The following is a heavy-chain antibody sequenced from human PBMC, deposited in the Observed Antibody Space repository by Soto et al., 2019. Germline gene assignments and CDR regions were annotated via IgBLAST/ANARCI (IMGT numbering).Heavy chain of an antibody. CDR3: TRAAGSFRNF. Sequence: QVQLVQSGAEVKKPGASVKVSCKASGYTFTSYGISWVRQAPGQGLEWMGWISAYNGNTNYAQKPEGRGTMTIDTSWSTVYMELMSLISEDTAVYYCTRAAGSFRNFWGQGTLLTVS. V-gene: IGHV1-18*01. CDR2: ISAYNGNT. CDR1: GYTFTSYG. D-gene: IGHD1-7*01. J-gene: IGHJ4*02.